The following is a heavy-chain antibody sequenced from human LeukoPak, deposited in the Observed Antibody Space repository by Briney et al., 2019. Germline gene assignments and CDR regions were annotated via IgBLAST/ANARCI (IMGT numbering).Heavy chain of an antibody. CDR2: INPNSGGT. Sequence: AASVKVSCKASGYTFTGYYMHWVRQAPGQGLEWMGRINPNSGGTNYAQKFQGRVTMTRDTSISTAYMELSRLRSDDTAVYYCARDPIWFGVLGWFDPWGQGTLVTVSS. V-gene: IGHV1-2*06. CDR1: GYTFTGYY. J-gene: IGHJ5*02. D-gene: IGHD3-10*01. CDR3: ARDPIWFGVLGWFDP.